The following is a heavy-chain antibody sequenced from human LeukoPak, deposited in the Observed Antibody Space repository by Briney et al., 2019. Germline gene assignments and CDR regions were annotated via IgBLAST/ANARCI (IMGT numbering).Heavy chain of an antibody. V-gene: IGHV3-11*01. Sequence: KPGGSLRLSCAASGFDFSVYYMSWIRQAPGKGLEWISYISTNGGTIYYADSVKGRFTISRDSAKKSLYLQMHSLRAEDTAAYYCARISGSYYDYFDYWGQGTVVTVSS. D-gene: IGHD1-26*01. CDR2: ISTNGGTI. J-gene: IGHJ4*02. CDR1: GFDFSVYY. CDR3: ARISGSYYDYFDY.